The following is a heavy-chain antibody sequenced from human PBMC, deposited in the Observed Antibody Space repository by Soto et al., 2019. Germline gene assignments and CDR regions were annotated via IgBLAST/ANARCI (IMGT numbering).Heavy chain of an antibody. CDR3: ARHQSHSSSYVDP. V-gene: IGHV4-39*01. CDR2: IFYSGGT. CDR1: GGSISSSTYY. D-gene: IGHD6-13*01. Sequence: SETLSLTCTVSGGSISSSTYYWAWIRQSPGKGLEWIGTIFYSGGTFYTPSLKSRVTISVDTSKNQFSLKLSSVTAADTAVYYCARHQSHSSSYVDPWGQGTLVTVSS. J-gene: IGHJ5*02.